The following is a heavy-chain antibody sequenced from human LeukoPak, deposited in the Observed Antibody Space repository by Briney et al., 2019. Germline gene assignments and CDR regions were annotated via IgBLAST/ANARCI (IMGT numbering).Heavy chain of an antibody. Sequence: SETLSLTCSVSNDSIRNYYWSWIRQPPGKALEWIGYIYHTGNTNYNPSLKSRLTMSIDTSKNQFSLNLNSVTAADTAVYYCARGNYGSGSYYVVDFDYWGRGTLVTVSS. D-gene: IGHD3-10*01. CDR2: IYHTGNT. J-gene: IGHJ4*02. CDR1: NDSIRNYY. V-gene: IGHV4-59*01. CDR3: ARGNYGSGSYYVVDFDY.